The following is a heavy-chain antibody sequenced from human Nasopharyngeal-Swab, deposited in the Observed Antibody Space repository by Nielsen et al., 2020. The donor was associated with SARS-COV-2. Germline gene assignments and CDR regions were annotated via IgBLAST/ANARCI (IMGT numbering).Heavy chain of an antibody. CDR2: IYTSGST. J-gene: IGHJ5*02. Sequence: SETLSLPCPASGGSISSGSYYWSWIRQPAGKGLEWIGRIYTSGSTNYNPSLKSRVTISVDTSKNQFSLKLSSVTAADTAVYYCGRGALGWFDPWGQGTLVTVSS. D-gene: IGHD3-10*01. CDR1: GGSISSGSYY. CDR3: GRGALGWFDP. V-gene: IGHV4-61*02.